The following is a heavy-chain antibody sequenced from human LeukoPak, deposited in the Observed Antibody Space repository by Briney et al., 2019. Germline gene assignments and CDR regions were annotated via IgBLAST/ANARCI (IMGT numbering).Heavy chain of an antibody. CDR3: ARVDRLYERTYPAGYVI. J-gene: IGHJ3*02. D-gene: IGHD5-12*01. CDR1: GYKYIDYY. Sequence: ASVKVSCKASGYKYIDYYIHWVRHAPGQGLEWMGWINPQSGGTRYAPKFQGRVTMSSDTSINTAYMELRTLRSDDTAVFYCARVDRLYERTYPAGYVIWGQGARVTVSS. V-gene: IGHV1-2*02. CDR2: INPQSGGT.